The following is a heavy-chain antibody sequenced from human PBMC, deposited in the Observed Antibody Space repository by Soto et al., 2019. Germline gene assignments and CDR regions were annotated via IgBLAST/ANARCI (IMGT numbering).Heavy chain of an antibody. Sequence: PSETLSLTCTVSGGSISSYYWSWIRQPPGKGLEWIGYIYYRGSTNYNPSLKSRVTISVDTSKNQFSLKLSSVTAAATAVYYFASSMLWFETPTSFDYWGQGTLVTGSS. CDR3: ASSMLWFETPTSFDY. D-gene: IGHD3-10*01. V-gene: IGHV4-59*01. CDR2: IYYRGST. CDR1: GGSISSYY. J-gene: IGHJ4*02.